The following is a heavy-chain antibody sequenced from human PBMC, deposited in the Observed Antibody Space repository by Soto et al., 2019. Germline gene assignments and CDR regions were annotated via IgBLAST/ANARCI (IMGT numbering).Heavy chain of an antibody. CDR1: GFTFSNYG. Sequence: GGSLRLSCAASGFTFSNYGMHWVRQAPGKGLEWVAVIWYDGSNKYYVDSVKGRFTISRDNSKNTLYLQMNSLRAEDTAVYYCARAACSGGDCYLVPFDYWGQGTLVTVSS. V-gene: IGHV3-33*01. CDR3: ARAACSGGDCYLVPFDY. J-gene: IGHJ4*02. D-gene: IGHD2-15*01. CDR2: IWYDGSNK.